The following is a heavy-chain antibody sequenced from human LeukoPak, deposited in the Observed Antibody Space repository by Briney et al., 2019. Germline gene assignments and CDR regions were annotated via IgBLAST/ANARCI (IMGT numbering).Heavy chain of an antibody. J-gene: IGHJ4*02. Sequence: ASVKVSCKASGYRFNSNYIQWVRQAPGLGPEWMGWMHPGNGNTGYAEKFQGRVTMTRDTSINTAYMDLSSLRSDDTAVYYCAREGSYCVGGDCYSFDFWGQGTLITVSS. CDR3: AREGSYCVGGDCYSFDF. CDR1: GYRFNSNY. V-gene: IGHV1-2*02. CDR2: MHPGNGNT. D-gene: IGHD2-21*02.